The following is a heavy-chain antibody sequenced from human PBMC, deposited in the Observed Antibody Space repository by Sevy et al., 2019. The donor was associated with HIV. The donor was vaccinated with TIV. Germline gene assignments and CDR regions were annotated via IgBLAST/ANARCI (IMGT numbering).Heavy chain of an antibody. CDR2: ISSSGSTI. Sequence: GGSLRLSCAASGFTFSSYEMNWVRQAPGKGLEWVSYISSSGSTIYYADSVKGRFTISRDNAKNSLYLQMNSLRAEDTAVYYCARGGNCGGDCYQYNWFDPWGQGTLVTVSP. CDR1: GFTFSSYE. V-gene: IGHV3-48*03. D-gene: IGHD2-21*02. J-gene: IGHJ5*02. CDR3: ARGGNCGGDCYQYNWFDP.